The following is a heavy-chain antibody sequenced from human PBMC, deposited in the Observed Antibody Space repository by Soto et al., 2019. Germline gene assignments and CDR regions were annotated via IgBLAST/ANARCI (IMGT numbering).Heavy chain of an antibody. CDR3: TRDRCSSTSCHFDY. D-gene: IGHD2-2*01. Sequence: SETLSLTSTVSGGSISSGGYYWSWIRQHPGKGLEWIGYIYYSGSTYYNPSLPSLKSRVTISVDTSKNQFSLKLSSVTAADTAVYYCTRDRCSSTSCHFDYWGQGTLVTVSS. V-gene: IGHV4-31*03. CDR2: IYYSGST. CDR1: GGSISSGGYY. J-gene: IGHJ4*02.